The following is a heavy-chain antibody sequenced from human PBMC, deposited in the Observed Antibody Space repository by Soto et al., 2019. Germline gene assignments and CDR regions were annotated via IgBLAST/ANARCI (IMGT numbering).Heavy chain of an antibody. CDR2: IYYSGST. CDR1: GGSISSGGYY. D-gene: IGHD6-19*01. V-gene: IGHV4-31*03. J-gene: IGHJ5*02. Sequence: PSETLSLTCTVSGGSISSGGYYWSWIRQHPGKGLEWIGYIYYSGSTYYNPSLKSRVTISVDTSKNQFSLKLNSVTPEDTAVYYCARLAPGYSSGRYDLRWSNWFDPWGQGTLVTVSS. CDR3: ARLAPGYSSGRYDLRWSNWFDP.